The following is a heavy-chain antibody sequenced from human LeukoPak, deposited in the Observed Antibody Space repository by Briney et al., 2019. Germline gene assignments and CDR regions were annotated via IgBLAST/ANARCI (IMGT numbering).Heavy chain of an antibody. Sequence: PGGSLRLSCAASGFTFSDYSMNWVRQAPGKGLEWVSSISSSSSYIYYADSVKGRFTISRDNAKNSLYLQMNSLRAEDTAVYYCARGFSNYGHYFNYWGQGILVTVSS. CDR3: ARGFSNYGHYFNY. CDR2: ISSSSSYI. CDR1: GFTFSDYS. J-gene: IGHJ4*02. V-gene: IGHV3-21*06. D-gene: IGHD4-11*01.